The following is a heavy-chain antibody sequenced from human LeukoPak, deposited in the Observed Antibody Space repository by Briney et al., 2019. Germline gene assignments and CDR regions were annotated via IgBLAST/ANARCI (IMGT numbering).Heavy chain of an antibody. CDR3: ARGDYAQVDY. V-gene: IGHV4-4*02. CDR1: GGSISSSNW. J-gene: IGHJ4*02. CDR2: IYHSGST. D-gene: IGHD4-17*01. Sequence: KTSGTLSLTCAVSGGSISSSNWWSWVRQPPGKGVEWIGEIYHSGSTNYNPSLKRRVTISVGMSKNQFSLKLSSVTAADTAVYYCARGDYAQVDYWGQGTLVTVSS.